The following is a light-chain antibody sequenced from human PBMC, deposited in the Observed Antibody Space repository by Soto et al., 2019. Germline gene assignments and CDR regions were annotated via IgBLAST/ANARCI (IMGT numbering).Light chain of an antibody. CDR2: YNN. CDR3: AAWDDSLNGVI. V-gene: IGLV1-44*01. CDR1: SSNIGSNS. Sequence: QSVLTQPPSASGTPGQRVTISCSGSSSNIGSNSVNWFQQFPGAAPKVLIYYNNRRPPGVPDRFSGSKSGTSASLAISGLQSEDEADYYCAAWDDSLNGVIFGGGTKLTVL. J-gene: IGLJ2*01.